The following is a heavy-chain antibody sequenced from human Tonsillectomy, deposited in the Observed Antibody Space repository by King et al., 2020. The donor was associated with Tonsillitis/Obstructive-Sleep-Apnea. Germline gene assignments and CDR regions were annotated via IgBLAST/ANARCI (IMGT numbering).Heavy chain of an antibody. Sequence: VQLVESGGGLVKPGGSLRLSYAASGFTFSDYYMSWIRQAPGKGLEWVSYISSSSSYTNYADSVKGRFTISRDNAKNSLYLQMNSLRAEDTAVYYCAARYTIFGVVIEYWGQGTLVTVSS. CDR2: ISSSSSYT. V-gene: IGHV3-11*06. CDR1: GFTFSDYY. CDR3: AARYTIFGVVIEY. J-gene: IGHJ4*02. D-gene: IGHD3-3*01.